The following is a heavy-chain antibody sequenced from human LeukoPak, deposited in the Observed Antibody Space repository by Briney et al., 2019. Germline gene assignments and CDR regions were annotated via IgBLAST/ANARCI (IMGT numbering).Heavy chain of an antibody. CDR3: ARDLGSYGDYDYFDY. CDR1: GFTFSNYA. V-gene: IGHV3-23*01. Sequence: GGSLRLSCAVSGFTFSNYAMTWVRQAPGKGLEWVSEITGSGNSTYYADSVKGRFTISRDNSKNSLYLQMNSLRAEDTAVYYCARDLGSYGDYDYFDYWGQGTLVTVSS. D-gene: IGHD4-17*01. J-gene: IGHJ4*02. CDR2: ITGSGNST.